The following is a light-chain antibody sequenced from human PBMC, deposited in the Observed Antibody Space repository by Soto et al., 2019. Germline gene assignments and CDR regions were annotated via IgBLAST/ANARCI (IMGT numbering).Light chain of an antibody. J-gene: IGLJ3*02. CDR1: SSNIGDNY. CDR2: RNY. CDR3: AAWDDSLSGWV. V-gene: IGLV1-47*01. Sequence: QSVLTQPPSASGTPGQRVTISRSGSSSNIGDNYIYWYQQVPGTAPKLLIYRNYQRPSGVPDRFSGSKSGTSASLAISGLRSEDEADYYCAAWDDSLSGWVFGGGTKLTVL.